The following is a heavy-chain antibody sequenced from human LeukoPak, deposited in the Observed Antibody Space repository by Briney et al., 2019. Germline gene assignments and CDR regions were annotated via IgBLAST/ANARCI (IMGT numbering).Heavy chain of an antibody. CDR3: AGSGGCYCSGGSCYMVWFDP. J-gene: IGHJ5*02. V-gene: IGHV4-34*01. Sequence: SETLSLTCAVYGGSFSGYYWSWIRQPPGKGLEWIGEINHSGSTNYNPSLKSRVTISVDTSKNQFSLKLSSVTAADTAVYYCAGSGGCYCSGGSCYMVWFDPWGQGTLVTVSS. CDR1: GGSFSGYY. D-gene: IGHD2-15*01. CDR2: INHSGST.